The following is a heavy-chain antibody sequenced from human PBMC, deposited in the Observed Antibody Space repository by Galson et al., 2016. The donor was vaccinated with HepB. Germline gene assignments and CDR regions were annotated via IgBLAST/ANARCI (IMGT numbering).Heavy chain of an antibody. Sequence: SLRLSCAASGFTFSDYYMSWIRQSPGKGLEWVSYIGRGDTTIYYADSVKGRFTISRDNAKNSPYLQMSSLEAEDTAVYYCARLIYYYYAMDVWGQGTTVSVS. J-gene: IGHJ6*02. CDR1: GFTFSDYY. D-gene: IGHD2-8*01. CDR3: ARLIYYYYAMDV. CDR2: IGRGDTTI. V-gene: IGHV3-11*01.